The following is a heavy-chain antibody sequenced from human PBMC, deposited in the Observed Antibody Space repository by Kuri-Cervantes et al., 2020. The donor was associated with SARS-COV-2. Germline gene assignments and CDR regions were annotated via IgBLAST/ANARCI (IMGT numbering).Heavy chain of an antibody. CDR1: GGSLSYFY. D-gene: IGHD1-26*01. V-gene: IGHV4-4*07. J-gene: IGHJ4*02. CDR3: ARVGIVGAPKGLFDY. CDR2: IYDSGTT. Sequence: SETLSLTGTVSGGSLSYFYWSWIRQSAEKGLGWIGRIYDSGTTKFNPSLKSRVTISVDTSKNQFSLKLNSVTAADTAVYYCARVGIVGAPKGLFDYWGQGIQVTVSS.